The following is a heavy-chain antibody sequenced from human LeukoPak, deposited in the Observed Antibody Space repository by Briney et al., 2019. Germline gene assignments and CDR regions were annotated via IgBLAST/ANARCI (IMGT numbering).Heavy chain of an antibody. CDR1: GFTFSSYW. CDR3: ARAWQQLVRVNWFDP. CDR2: INSDGSST. J-gene: IGHJ5*02. V-gene: IGHV3-74*01. D-gene: IGHD6-13*01. Sequence: GGSLRLSCAASGFTFSSYWMHWVRQAPGKGLVWVSRINSDGSSTSYADSVKGRFTISRDNAKNTLYLQMNRLRAEDTAVYYCARAWQQLVRVNWFDPWGQGTLVTVFS.